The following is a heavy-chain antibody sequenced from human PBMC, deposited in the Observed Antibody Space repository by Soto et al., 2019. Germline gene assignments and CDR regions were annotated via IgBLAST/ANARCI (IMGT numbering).Heavy chain of an antibody. Sequence: PGESLKISCKGSGYSFTSCWIGWVRQMPGKGLEWMGIIYPGDSDTRYSPSFQGQVTISADKSISTAYLQWSSLKASDTAMYYCARTYCSSTSCLDTYYYYYMYVWGKGTTVTVSS. V-gene: IGHV5-51*01. CDR1: GYSFTSCW. CDR3: ARTYCSSTSCLDTYYYYYMYV. CDR2: IYPGDSDT. J-gene: IGHJ6*03. D-gene: IGHD2-2*01.